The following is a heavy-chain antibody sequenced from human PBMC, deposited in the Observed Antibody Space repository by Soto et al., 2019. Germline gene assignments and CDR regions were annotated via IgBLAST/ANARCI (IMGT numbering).Heavy chain of an antibody. V-gene: IGHV1-18*01. J-gene: IGHJ4*02. D-gene: IGHD4-17*01. CDR2: ISAYNGNT. CDR3: ARDRVTQPDYGDYPDY. CDR1: GYTFTSYG. Sequence: ASVKVSCKASGYTFTSYGISWVRQAPGQGLEWMGWISAYNGNTNYAQKLQGRVTMTTDTSTSTAYMELRSLRSDDTAVYYCARDRVTQPDYGDYPDYWGQGTLVTVSS.